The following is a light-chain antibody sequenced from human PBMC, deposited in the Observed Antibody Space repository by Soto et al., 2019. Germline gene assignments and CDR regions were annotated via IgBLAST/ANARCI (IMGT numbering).Light chain of an antibody. CDR3: QQYYSYPFT. V-gene: IGKV1-8*01. CDR1: QCIISY. CDR2: AAS. J-gene: IGKJ5*01. Sequence: IQVTQSPSTLSASVGDRVTITCRASQCIISYLAWSQTKPGPAPKLLIYAASTLQGGVPSSCSGGGSGTDFTLTISCLQSEDFETYYCQQYYSYPFTFGQGTRLEIK.